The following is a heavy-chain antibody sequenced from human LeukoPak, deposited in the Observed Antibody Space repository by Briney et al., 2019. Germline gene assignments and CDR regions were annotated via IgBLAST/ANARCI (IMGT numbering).Heavy chain of an antibody. D-gene: IGHD6-13*01. V-gene: IGHV1-69*05. CDR3: ARTATSSSWYGSFDY. Sequence: GASVKVSCKASGGTFSSYAISWVRQAPGQGLEWMGGIIPIFGTANYARKFQGRVTITTDESTSTAYMELSSLRSEDTAVYYSARTATSSSWYGSFDYWGQGTLVTVSS. CDR1: GGTFSSYA. J-gene: IGHJ4*02. CDR2: IIPIFGTA.